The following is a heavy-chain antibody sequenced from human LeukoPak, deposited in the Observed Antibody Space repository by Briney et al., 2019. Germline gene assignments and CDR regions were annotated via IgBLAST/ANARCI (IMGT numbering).Heavy chain of an antibody. CDR1: GFTFSSYW. Sequence: GGSLRLSCAASGFTFSSYWMSWVRQAPGKGLEWVANIKQDGSEKYYVDSVKGRFTISRDNAKNSLYLQMNSLGAEDTAVYYCARDPITWSGYPINWGQGTLVTVSS. J-gene: IGHJ4*02. V-gene: IGHV3-7*01. D-gene: IGHD3-3*01. CDR3: ARDPITWSGYPIN. CDR2: IKQDGSEK.